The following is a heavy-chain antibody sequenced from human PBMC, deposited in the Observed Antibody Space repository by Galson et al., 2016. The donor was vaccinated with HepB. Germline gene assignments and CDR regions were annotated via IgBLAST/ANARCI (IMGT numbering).Heavy chain of an antibody. D-gene: IGHD2-2*01. V-gene: IGHV3-30-3*01. Sequence: SLRLSCAASGFRFSRYGMRWVRQAPGKGLEWVAMISYDGSNEYYADSVKGRVTISRDNSKNSLYLQMNSLRAEDTAVYFCAREERYCSSMRCQNPDYGMDVWGQGTTVTVSS. CDR1: GFRFSRYG. J-gene: IGHJ6*02. CDR3: AREERYCSSMRCQNPDYGMDV. CDR2: ISYDGSNE.